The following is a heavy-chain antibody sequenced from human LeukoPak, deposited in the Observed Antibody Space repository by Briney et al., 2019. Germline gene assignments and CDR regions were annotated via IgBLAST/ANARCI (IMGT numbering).Heavy chain of an antibody. CDR1: GGXISRSSYY. CDR3: ARPLGSGWYPWDY. Sequence: PSETLSLTCTVSGGXISRSSYYWGWIRQPPGKGLEWIGSIFYSGTTYYNPSLKSRVTISVDTSKNQFSLKLSSVTAADTAVYYCARPLGSGWYPWDYWGQGILVTVSS. V-gene: IGHV4-39*01. D-gene: IGHD6-19*01. CDR2: IFYSGTT. J-gene: IGHJ4*02.